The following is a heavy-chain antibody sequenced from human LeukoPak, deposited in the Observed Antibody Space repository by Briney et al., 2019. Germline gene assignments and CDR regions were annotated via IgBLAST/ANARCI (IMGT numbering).Heavy chain of an antibody. Sequence: GGSLRLSCAASGFTFINYGMHWVRQAPGKGLEWVAIMSYDGANKFYAESVKGRFTISRDNSKNTLYLQMNSLRPEDTAVYFCAKMPPYYDTSEHLDYGAKEPLATVP. V-gene: IGHV3-30*18. D-gene: IGHD3-22*01. CDR2: MSYDGANK. CDR3: AKMPPYYDTSEHLDY. J-gene: IGHJ4*01. CDR1: GFTFINYG.